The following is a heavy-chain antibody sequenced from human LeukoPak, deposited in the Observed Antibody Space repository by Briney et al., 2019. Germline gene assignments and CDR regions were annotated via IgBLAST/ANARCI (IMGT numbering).Heavy chain of an antibody. Sequence: GASVKVSCKASGYTFTGYYMHWVRQAPGQGLEWMGWINPNSGGTNYAQKFQGRVTMTRDTSISTAYMELSRLRSDDTAVYYCARDSVYYYGSGSYPAYYYYGMDVWGQGTTVTVSS. CDR1: GYTFTGYY. J-gene: IGHJ6*02. CDR3: ARDSVYYYGSGSYPAYYYYGMDV. V-gene: IGHV1-2*02. CDR2: INPNSGGT. D-gene: IGHD3-10*01.